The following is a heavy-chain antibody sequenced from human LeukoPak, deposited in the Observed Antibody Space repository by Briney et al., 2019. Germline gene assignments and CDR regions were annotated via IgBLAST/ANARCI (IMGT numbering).Heavy chain of an antibody. CDR1: GGSISSYY. CDR2: IYYSGST. D-gene: IGHD6-13*01. J-gene: IGHJ4*02. V-gene: IGHV4-59*01. Sequence: SETLSLTCTVSGGSISSYYWSWIRQPPGKGLEWSGYIYYSGSTNYNPSLKSRVTISVDTSKNQFSLKLSSVTAADTAVYYCAREVVAAAGTVDYWGQGTLVTVSS. CDR3: AREVVAAAGTVDY.